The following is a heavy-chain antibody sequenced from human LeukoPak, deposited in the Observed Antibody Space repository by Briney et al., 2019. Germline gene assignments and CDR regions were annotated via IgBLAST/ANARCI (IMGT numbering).Heavy chain of an antibody. D-gene: IGHD6-19*01. V-gene: IGHV1-18*01. CDR2: ISAYNGNT. CDR3: AHDSSGWHIVGNWFDP. J-gene: IGHJ5*02. CDR1: GYTFTSYG. Sequence: ASVKVSCKASGYTFTSYGISWVRQAPGQGLEWMGWISAYNGNTNYAQKLQGRVTMTTDTSTSTAYMGLRSLRSDDTAVYYCAHDSSGWHIVGNWFDPWGQGTLVTVSS.